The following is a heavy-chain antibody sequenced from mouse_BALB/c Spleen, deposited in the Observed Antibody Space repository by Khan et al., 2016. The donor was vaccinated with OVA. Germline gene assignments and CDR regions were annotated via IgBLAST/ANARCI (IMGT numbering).Heavy chain of an antibody. D-gene: IGHD2-3*01. CDR1: GYTFTYYV. J-gene: IGHJ2*01. CDR2: IYPGSDNA. Sequence: QVRLQQSGPELVKPGASVKMSCKASGYTFTYYVITWVKQRTGQGLEWIGEIYPGSDNAYYNERFKGKATLTAAKSSNTTHMQLSSLTSEDSAVYFCARGDGYYVYFDYWGQGTTLTVSS. CDR3: ARGDGYYVYFDY. V-gene: IGHV1-81*01.